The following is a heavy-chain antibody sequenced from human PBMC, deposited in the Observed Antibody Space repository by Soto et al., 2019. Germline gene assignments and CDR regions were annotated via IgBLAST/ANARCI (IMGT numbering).Heavy chain of an antibody. V-gene: IGHV4-30-4*01. D-gene: IGHD3-3*01. CDR2: IYYSGTT. CDR3: ARVRTIFGVVRPENWFDP. Sequence: LSLTCTVSGDSISSGDYYWSWIRQPPGKGLEWIAYIYYSGTTYYNPSLKSRVTMSVDTSKNLFSLKLSFVTAADTAVYYCARVRTIFGVVRPENWFDPWGQGTLVTVSS. J-gene: IGHJ5*02. CDR1: GDSISSGDYY.